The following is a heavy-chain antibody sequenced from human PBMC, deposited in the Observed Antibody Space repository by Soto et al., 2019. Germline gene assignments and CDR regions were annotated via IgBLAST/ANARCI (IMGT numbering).Heavy chain of an antibody. Sequence: GSLRLSCAASGFTFSSYGMHWVRQAPGKGLEWVAVIWFDGSNKFYADSVKGRFTISRDNSKNTVSLQMNSLRDEDSAAYYCATTGPYWGXGTLVTVSS. V-gene: IGHV3-33*01. J-gene: IGHJ4*02. CDR2: IWFDGSNK. CDR1: GFTFSSYG. CDR3: ATTGPY.